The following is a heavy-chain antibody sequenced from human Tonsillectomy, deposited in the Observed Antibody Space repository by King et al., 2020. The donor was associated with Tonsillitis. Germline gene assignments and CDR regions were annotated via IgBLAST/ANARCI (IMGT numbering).Heavy chain of an antibody. CDR1: GFTFHNAW. J-gene: IGHJ5*02. D-gene: IGHD6-19*01. CDR3: HGWYGRLLEGWADP. CDR2: IKGKADGETT. Sequence: VQLVESGGGLVKPGGSLRLSCAASGFTFHNAWMSWIRQAPGKGLEWVGRIKGKADGETTDYVAPVKGRFTISRDDSKNTLYLQMNDLKAEDTDVYYCHGWYGRLLEGWADPWGQGTLVTVSS. V-gene: IGHV3-15*01.